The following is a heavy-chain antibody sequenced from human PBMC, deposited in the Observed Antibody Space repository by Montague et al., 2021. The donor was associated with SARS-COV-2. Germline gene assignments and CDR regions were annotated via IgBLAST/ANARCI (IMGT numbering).Heavy chain of an antibody. CDR1: GFTFGDYG. J-gene: IGHJ6*02. CDR2: INWNGGST. V-gene: IGHV3-20*04. Sequence: SLRLSCAASGFTFGDYGMSWVRQAPGKGLEWVSGINWNGGSTGYADSVKGRFTISRDNAKNSLYLQMNSLRAEDTALYYCARELTPYYGMDVWGQGTTVTVPS. CDR3: ARELTPYYGMDV.